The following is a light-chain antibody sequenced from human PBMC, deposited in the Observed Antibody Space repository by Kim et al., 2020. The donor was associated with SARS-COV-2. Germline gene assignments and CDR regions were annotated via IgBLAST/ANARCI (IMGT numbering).Light chain of an antibody. CDR2: STS. J-gene: IGKJ1*01. V-gene: IGKV3-20*01. Sequence: GTRATLYGRASQRVSSNYVAWYQQKPGQAPRILIYSTSSRAYGIPDRFSGSGSGADFTLTISRREPEDFAVDYCQQYGDPPGTFGQGTKV. CDR1: QRVSSNY. CDR3: QQYGDPPGT.